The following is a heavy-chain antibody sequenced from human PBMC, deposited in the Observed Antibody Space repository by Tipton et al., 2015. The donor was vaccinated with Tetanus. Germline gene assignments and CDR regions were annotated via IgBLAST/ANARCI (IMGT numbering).Heavy chain of an antibody. CDR3: ARVQLSSSFLKYNWLDP. CDR2: IYQTDST. CDR1: GGLITTGGYS. D-gene: IGHD3-3*02. J-gene: IGHJ5*02. Sequence: GLVKPSQTLSLTCTVSGGLITTGGYSWGWIRQPPGQGLEWLGYIYQTDSTYYNPSVRSRLTLSLQRSKNQVSLKLSSVTAADTAVYYCARVQLSSSFLKYNWLDPWGQGTLVTVAS. V-gene: IGHV4-30-2*01.